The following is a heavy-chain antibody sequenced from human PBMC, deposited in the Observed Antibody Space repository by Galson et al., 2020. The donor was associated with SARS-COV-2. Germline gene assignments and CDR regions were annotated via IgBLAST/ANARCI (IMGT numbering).Heavy chain of an antibody. CDR1: GFTFSSYS. CDR3: ARSLRGTIFGVEVYYYYMDV. J-gene: IGHJ6*03. D-gene: IGHD3-3*01. Sequence: GESLKISCAASGFTFSSYSMNWVRQAPGKGLEWVSSISSSSSYIYYADSVKGRFTISRDNAKNSLYLQMNSLRAEDTAVYYCARSLRGTIFGVEVYYYYMDVWGKGTTVTVSS. CDR2: ISSSSSYI. V-gene: IGHV3-21*01.